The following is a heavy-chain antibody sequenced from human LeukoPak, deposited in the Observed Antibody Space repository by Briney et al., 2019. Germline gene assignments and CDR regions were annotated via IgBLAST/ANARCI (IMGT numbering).Heavy chain of an antibody. D-gene: IGHD2-8*01. CDR2: INPNSDGT. CDR1: GYTFTGYY. CDR3: ARVRGIVLMVYAP. Sequence: ASVKVSCKASGYTFTGYYMHWVRQAPGQGLEWMGWINPNSDGTNYAQKFQGRVTMTRDTSISTAYMELSRLRSDDTAVYYCARVRGIVLMVYAPWGQGTLVTVSS. V-gene: IGHV1-2*02. J-gene: IGHJ4*02.